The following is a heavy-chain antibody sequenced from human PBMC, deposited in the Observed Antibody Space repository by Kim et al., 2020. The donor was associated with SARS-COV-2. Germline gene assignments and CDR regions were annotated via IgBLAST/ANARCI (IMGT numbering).Heavy chain of an antibody. CDR3: ATHATGTTSGYYYYYGMDV. CDR1: GFTFSSYG. J-gene: IGHJ6*02. Sequence: GGSLRLSCAASGFTFSSYGMHWVRQAPGKGLEWVAVISYDGSNKYYADSVKGRFTISRDNSKNTLYLQMNSLRAEDTAVYYCATHATGTTSGYYYYYGMDVWGQGTTVTVSS. V-gene: IGHV3-30*03. CDR2: ISYDGSNK. D-gene: IGHD1-7*01.